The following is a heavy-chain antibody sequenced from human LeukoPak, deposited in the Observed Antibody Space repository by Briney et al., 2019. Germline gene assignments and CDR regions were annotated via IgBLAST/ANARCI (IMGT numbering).Heavy chain of an antibody. CDR2: INPSGGST. CDR3: ARRAVAAYHDAFDI. J-gene: IGHJ3*02. Sequence: ASVKVSCKASGGTFSSNAISWVRQAPGQGLEWMGIINPSGGSTSYAQKFQGRVTMTRDMSTSTAYMELRSLRSDDTAVYYCARRAVAAYHDAFDIWGQGTMVTVSS. D-gene: IGHD6-19*01. CDR1: GGTFSSNA. V-gene: IGHV1-46*01.